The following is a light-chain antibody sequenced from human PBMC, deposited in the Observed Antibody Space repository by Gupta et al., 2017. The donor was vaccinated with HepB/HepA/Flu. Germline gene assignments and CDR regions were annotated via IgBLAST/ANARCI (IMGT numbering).Light chain of an antibody. CDR3: QHYNGDSWT. J-gene: IGKJ1*01. CDR1: QSISSW. CDR2: KAS. Sequence: ASVGDRVTITCRASQSISSWLAWYQQKPGKAPKVLIYKASSLESGVPSRFSGSGSGTEFTLTISSLQPDDFATYYCQHYNGDSWTLGQGTKVEIK. V-gene: IGKV1-5*03.